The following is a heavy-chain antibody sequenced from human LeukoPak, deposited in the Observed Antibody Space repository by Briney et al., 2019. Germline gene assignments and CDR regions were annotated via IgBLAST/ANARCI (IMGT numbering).Heavy chain of an antibody. CDR2: IYHSGST. CDR3: AREGSSIGGGVRYFDWLWV. V-gene: IGHV4-38-2*02. D-gene: IGHD3-9*01. J-gene: IGHJ4*02. CDR1: GYSISSGYY. Sequence: SETLSLTCTVSGYSISSGYYWGWIRQPPGKGLEWIGSIYHSGSTYYNPSLKSRVTISVDTSKNQFSLKLSSVTAADTAVYYCAREGSSIGGGVRYFDWLWVWGQGTLVTVSS.